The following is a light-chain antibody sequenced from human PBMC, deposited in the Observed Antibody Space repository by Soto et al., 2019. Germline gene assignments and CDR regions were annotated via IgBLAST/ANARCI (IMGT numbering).Light chain of an antibody. J-gene: IGKJ1*01. CDR2: GPS. Sequence: EIVLTQSPGTLSLSPGERATLSCRASQSVTYSFLAWYHQYPGQAPRLLIYGPSSRATVIPDRFSGSGSGTDFTLTISRLEPEDFAVYYCHLYGTSTWTFGQGNKVEIK. V-gene: IGKV3-20*01. CDR1: QSVTYSF. CDR3: HLYGTSTWT.